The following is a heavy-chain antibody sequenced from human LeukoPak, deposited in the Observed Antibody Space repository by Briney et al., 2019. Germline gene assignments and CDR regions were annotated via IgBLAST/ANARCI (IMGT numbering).Heavy chain of an antibody. Sequence: AGGSLRLSCAASGFTFSSYWMHWVRQAPGKGLVWVSRINSDGSSTSYADSVKGRFTISRDNAKNTLYLQMNSLRAEDTAVYYCARERTHYYYFDYWGQGTLVTVSS. CDR1: GFTFSSYW. J-gene: IGHJ4*02. D-gene: IGHD2/OR15-2a*01. V-gene: IGHV3-74*01. CDR3: ARERTHYYYFDY. CDR2: INSDGSST.